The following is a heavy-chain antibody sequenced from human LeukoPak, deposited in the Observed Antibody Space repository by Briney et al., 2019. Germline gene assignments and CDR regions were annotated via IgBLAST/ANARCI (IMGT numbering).Heavy chain of an antibody. Sequence: PSETLSLTCTVSGYSISSGYYWGWIRQPPGKGLEWIGSIYHSGSTYYNPSLKSRVTISVDTSKNQFSPKLSSVTAADTAVYYCARGTRSSSSGAVDYWGQGTLVTVSS. CDR2: IYHSGST. J-gene: IGHJ4*02. V-gene: IGHV4-38-2*02. D-gene: IGHD6-6*01. CDR1: GYSISSGYY. CDR3: ARGTRSSSSGAVDY.